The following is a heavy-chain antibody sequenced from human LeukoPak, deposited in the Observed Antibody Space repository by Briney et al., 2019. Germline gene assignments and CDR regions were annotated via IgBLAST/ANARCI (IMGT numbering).Heavy chain of an antibody. D-gene: IGHD7-27*01. CDR1: GFPFSDFY. CDR2: ISRSATTI. V-gene: IGHV3-11*01. CDR3: TRDRWGKYYFDY. Sequence: PGGSLRLSCATSGFPFSDFYMSWIRQAPGKGLEWVSYISRSATTIYYADSVKGRFTISRDNAKNSLYLQMNNLRAEDTAVYYCTRDRWGKYYFDYWGQGTLVTVSS. J-gene: IGHJ4*02.